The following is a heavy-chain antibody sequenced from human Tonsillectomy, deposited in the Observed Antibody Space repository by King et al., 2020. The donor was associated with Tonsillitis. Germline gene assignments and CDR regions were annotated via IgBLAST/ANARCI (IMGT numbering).Heavy chain of an antibody. J-gene: IGHJ4*02. D-gene: IGHD1-26*01. CDR2: ISSSSTYI. Sequence: VQLVESGGGLVKPGGSLRLSCAASGFTFTSYTMNWVRQAPGKGLQWVSSISSSSTYIYYADSMKGRFTISRDNAKNSLYLQMNSLRAEDTAVYYCVRGAGGGATSSAYWGQGTLVTVSS. CDR1: GFTFTSYT. CDR3: VRGAGGGATSSAY. V-gene: IGHV3-21*01.